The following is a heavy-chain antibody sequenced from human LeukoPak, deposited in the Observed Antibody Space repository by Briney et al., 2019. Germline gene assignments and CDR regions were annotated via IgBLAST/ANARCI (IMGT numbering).Heavy chain of an antibody. V-gene: IGHV3-30-3*01. CDR2: MSYDGSNK. J-gene: IGHJ3*02. Sequence: PAGSLRLSCAASGFTFGTFAMYWVCQAPRKGLEREAVMSYDGSNKYYADSVKGRFTISSDNSKNTLYLQMNSLRSEDMAVYYCARGHGGIVVVVRDAFDIWGQGTMVIVSS. CDR3: ARGHGGIVVVVRDAFDI. CDR1: GFTFGTFA. D-gene: IGHD2-15*01.